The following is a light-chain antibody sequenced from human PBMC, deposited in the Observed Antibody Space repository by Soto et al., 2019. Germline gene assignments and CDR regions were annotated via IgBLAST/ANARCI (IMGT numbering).Light chain of an antibody. V-gene: IGKV3-20*01. CDR1: QNVSSGY. CDR3: QQYGSTPPT. J-gene: IGKJ3*01. CDR2: GAS. Sequence: EIVLTQSPGTLSVSPGERVTLSCRASQNVSSGYLAWYQQKPGQAPRLLIYGASTRAAGIPDRFSGNGSGTDFALTLSRLEPEDVVVYHCQQYGSTPPTFGPGTKVEIK.